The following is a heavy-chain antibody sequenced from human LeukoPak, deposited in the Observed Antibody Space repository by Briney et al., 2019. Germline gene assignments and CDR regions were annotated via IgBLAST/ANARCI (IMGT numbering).Heavy chain of an antibody. D-gene: IGHD6-13*01. J-gene: IGHJ2*01. Sequence: SETLSLTCTVSGGSISSYYWSWIRQPPGKGLEWIGYIYYSGSTSYKPSLKSRVTISVDTSKNQFSLKLSSVTAADTAVYYCARVYYSNSYDYWYFDLWGRGTLVTVSS. V-gene: IGHV4-59*01. CDR1: GGSISSYY. CDR2: IYYSGST. CDR3: ARVYYSNSYDYWYFDL.